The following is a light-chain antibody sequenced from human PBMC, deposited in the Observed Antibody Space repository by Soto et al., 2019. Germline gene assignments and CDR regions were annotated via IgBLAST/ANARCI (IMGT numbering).Light chain of an antibody. CDR3: LLDFRYFWA. CDR1: QSISSW. CDR2: AAS. Sequence: DIQMTPSPSTLSASVGDRVTITCRASQSISSWLAWYQQKPEKAPKVLIYAASNLQSGVPSRFSGSGSGTDFTLTISSLQPEDFATYYRLLDFRYFWAFGQGTKVDIK. V-gene: IGKV1-5*01. J-gene: IGKJ1*01.